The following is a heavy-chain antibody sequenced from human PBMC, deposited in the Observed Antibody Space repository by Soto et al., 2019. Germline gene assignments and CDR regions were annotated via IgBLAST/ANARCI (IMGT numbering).Heavy chain of an antibody. D-gene: IGHD3-10*01. CDR2: ISAYNGNT. Sequence: QVQLVQSGAEVTKPGASVKVSCKASGYTFTSSGISWVRQAPGQGLEWMGWISAYNGNTNNTQKLQGRVTMPTDTSTSTAYMEGRGLRSDDTAVYYCARDPGTRSDSWGQGTLVTVSS. V-gene: IGHV1-18*01. CDR3: ARDPGTRSDS. J-gene: IGHJ4*02. CDR1: GYTFTSSG.